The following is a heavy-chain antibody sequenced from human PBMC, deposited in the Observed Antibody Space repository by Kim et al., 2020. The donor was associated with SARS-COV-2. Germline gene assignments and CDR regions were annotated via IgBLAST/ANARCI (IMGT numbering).Heavy chain of an antibody. CDR3: ARGMDIARLDY. V-gene: IGHV1-69*01. Sequence: SCAQKFQGRVTSTADESTSTAYMELSSLGSDDTAVYYCARGMDIARLDYWGQGTLVTVSS. J-gene: IGHJ4*02. D-gene: IGHD2-2*03.